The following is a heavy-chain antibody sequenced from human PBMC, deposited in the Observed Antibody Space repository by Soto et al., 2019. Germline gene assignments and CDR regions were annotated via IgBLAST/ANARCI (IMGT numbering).Heavy chain of an antibody. CDR3: AHRLSQQLWFGY. Sequence: QITLKESGPTLGKPTQTLTLTCTFSGFSISTSGGGVGWIRQPPGKALEWLALIYWDDDKRYSPSLKSRLTFTKNNSKNHAVHTMTNMHRVDTATYYYAHRLSQQLWFGYWGQGTLVTVSS. J-gene: IGHJ4*02. V-gene: IGHV2-5*02. CDR1: GFSISTSGGG. CDR2: IYWDDDK. D-gene: IGHD6-13*01.